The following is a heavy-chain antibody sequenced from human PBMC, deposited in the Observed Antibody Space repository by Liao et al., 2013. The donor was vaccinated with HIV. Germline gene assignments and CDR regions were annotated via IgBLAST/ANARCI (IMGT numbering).Heavy chain of an antibody. CDR2: IYTSGST. V-gene: IGHV4-4*07. Sequence: QVQLQESGPGLVKPSETLSLTCTVSGGSISSYYWSWIRQPAGKGLEWIGRIYTSGSTNYNPSLKSRVTISVDTSKNQFSLKLSSVTAADTAVYYCARGERKYSSSSHFDYWGQGTLVTVSS. CDR1: GGSISSYY. D-gene: IGHD6-13*01. CDR3: ARGERKYSSSSHFDY. J-gene: IGHJ4*02.